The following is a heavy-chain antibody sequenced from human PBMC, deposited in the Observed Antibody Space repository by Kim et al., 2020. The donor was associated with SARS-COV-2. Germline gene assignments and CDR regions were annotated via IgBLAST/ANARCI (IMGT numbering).Heavy chain of an antibody. CDR3: VKERSMPAMVRGVIPYYYYGMDV. V-gene: IGHV3-64D*09. CDR2: ISSNGGST. CDR1: GFTFSSYA. Sequence: GGSLRLSCSASGFTFSSYAMHWVRQAPGKGLEYVSAISSNGGSTYYADSVKGRFTISRDNSKNTLYLQMSSLRAEDTAVYYCVKERSMPAMVRGVIPYYYYGMDVWGQGTTVTVSS. D-gene: IGHD3-10*01. J-gene: IGHJ6*02.